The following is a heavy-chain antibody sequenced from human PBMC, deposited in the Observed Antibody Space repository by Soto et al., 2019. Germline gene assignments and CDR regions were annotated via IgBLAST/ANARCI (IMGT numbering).Heavy chain of an antibody. Sequence: QVQLVESGGGVVQPGRSLRLSCAASGFTFSSYAMHWVRQAPGKGLEWVAVISYDGSNKYYADSVKGRFTISRDNSKNTLYLQMSSLRAEDTAVYYCARESDSSGWYQWNYYYYGMDVWGQGTTVTVSS. CDR2: ISYDGSNK. V-gene: IGHV3-30-3*01. CDR3: ARESDSSGWYQWNYYYYGMDV. J-gene: IGHJ6*02. CDR1: GFTFSSYA. D-gene: IGHD6-19*01.